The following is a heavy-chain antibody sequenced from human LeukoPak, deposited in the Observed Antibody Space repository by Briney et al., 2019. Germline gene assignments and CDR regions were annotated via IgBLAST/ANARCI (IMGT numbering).Heavy chain of an antibody. CDR1: GYSFTSYW. V-gene: IGHV5-51*01. CDR2: IYPGDSDT. CDR3: ARRYCSSTSCYLYFDY. J-gene: IGHJ4*02. D-gene: IGHD2-2*01. Sequence: GGSLKISCKGSGYSFTSYWIGWVRQMPGKGLEWMGIIYPGDSDTRYSPSFQGQVTISADKSISTAYLQWSSLKASDTAMYYCARRYCSSTSCYLYFDYWGQGTLVTVSS.